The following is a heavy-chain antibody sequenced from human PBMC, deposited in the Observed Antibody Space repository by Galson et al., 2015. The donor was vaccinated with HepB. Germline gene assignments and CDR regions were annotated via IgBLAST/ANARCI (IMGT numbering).Heavy chain of an antibody. CDR1: GGTFSSYA. CDR3: ARANLPENYYGMDV. CDR2: IIPIFGTA. V-gene: IGHV1-69*01. Sequence: SCKASGGTFSSYAISWVRQAPGQGLEWMGGIIPIFGTANYAQKFQGRVTITADESTSTAYMKLSSLRSEDTAVYYCARANLPENYYGMDVWGQGTTVTVSS. J-gene: IGHJ6*02. D-gene: IGHD1-14*01.